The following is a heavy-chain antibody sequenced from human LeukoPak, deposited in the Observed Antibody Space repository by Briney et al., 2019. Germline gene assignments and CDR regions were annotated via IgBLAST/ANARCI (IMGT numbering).Heavy chain of an antibody. CDR1: GYSISSGYY. Sequence: SETLSLTCAVSGYSISSGYYWGWIRQPPGKGLEWIGSTYHSGGTNYNPSLKSRVTISVDTSKNQFSLKLSSVTAADTAVYYCARGRGNYYGSGSPWGYWGQGTLVTVSS. J-gene: IGHJ4*02. CDR2: TYHSGGT. CDR3: ARGRGNYYGSGSPWGY. D-gene: IGHD3-10*01. V-gene: IGHV4-38-2*01.